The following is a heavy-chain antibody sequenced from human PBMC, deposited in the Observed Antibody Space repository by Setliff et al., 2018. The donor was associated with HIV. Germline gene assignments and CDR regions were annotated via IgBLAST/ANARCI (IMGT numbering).Heavy chain of an antibody. V-gene: IGHV4-34*01. CDR3: ARGWGHDGFDF. D-gene: IGHD7-27*01. CDR2: INHSGGT. Sequence: LSLTCAVYGRSLSGYYWNWIRQSPGKGLEWIGEINHSGGTNYNPSLKSRVTMSIDTSKNQFSLNVSSVTAADTAVYYCARGWGHDGFDFWGQGTMVTVSS. CDR1: GRSLSGYY. J-gene: IGHJ3*01.